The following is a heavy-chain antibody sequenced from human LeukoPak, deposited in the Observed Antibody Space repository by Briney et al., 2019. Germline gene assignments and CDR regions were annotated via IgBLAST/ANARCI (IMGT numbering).Heavy chain of an antibody. CDR3: ARGQGYCSTTSCYVFDF. V-gene: IGHV4-59*01. Sequence: PSETLSLTCTVSGGSINSYYWSWLRQPPGKGLEWIGYIYYSGSTNYNPSLKSRVTLSVDSSQNQFSLKLTSVTAADTAVYYCARGQGYCSTTSCYVFDFWGQGALLTVSS. CDR2: IYYSGST. CDR1: GGSINSYY. J-gene: IGHJ4*02. D-gene: IGHD2-2*01.